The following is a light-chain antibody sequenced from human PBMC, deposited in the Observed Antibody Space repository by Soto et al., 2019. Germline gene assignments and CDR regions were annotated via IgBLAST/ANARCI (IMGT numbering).Light chain of an antibody. Sequence: QSVLTQPPSVSGAPGERVTISCTGSSSDIGAGYRVRWYQQDPGTAPKLLIYDNTNRPSGVSVRFSGSKSGTSASLAISGLQAEDEADYYCQSFDKYLSAVVFGGGTKLTVL. J-gene: IGLJ2*01. CDR1: SSDIGAGYR. CDR2: DNT. V-gene: IGLV1-40*01. CDR3: QSFDKYLSAVV.